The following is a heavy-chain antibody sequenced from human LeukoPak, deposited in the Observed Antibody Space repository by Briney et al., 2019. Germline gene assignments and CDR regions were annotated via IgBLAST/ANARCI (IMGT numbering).Heavy chain of an antibody. J-gene: IGHJ1*01. Sequence: GRSLRLSCAASGFTFSSYGMHWVRQAPGKGLEWVAVISYDGSNKYYADSVKGRFTISRDNSKNTLYLQMNSLIAEDTAVYYCAKEIYGDSTGGRFQQWGQGTLVTVSS. CDR2: ISYDGSNK. CDR3: AKEIYGDSTGGRFQQ. V-gene: IGHV3-30*18. D-gene: IGHD4-17*01. CDR1: GFTFSSYG.